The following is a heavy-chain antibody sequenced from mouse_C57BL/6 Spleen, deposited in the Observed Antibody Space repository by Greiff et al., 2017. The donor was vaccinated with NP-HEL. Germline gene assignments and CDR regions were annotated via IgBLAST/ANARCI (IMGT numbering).Heavy chain of an antibody. J-gene: IGHJ3*01. CDR2: IYPRSGNT. CDR3: AISDYGSSYGFAY. D-gene: IGHD1-1*01. V-gene: IGHV1-81*01. Sequence: VQVVESGAELARPGASVKLSCKASGYTFTSYGISWVKQRTGQGLEWIGEIYPRSGNTYYNEKFKGKATLTADKSSSTAYMELRSLTSEDSAGYFCAISDYGSSYGFAYWGQGTLVTVSA. CDR1: GYTFTSYG.